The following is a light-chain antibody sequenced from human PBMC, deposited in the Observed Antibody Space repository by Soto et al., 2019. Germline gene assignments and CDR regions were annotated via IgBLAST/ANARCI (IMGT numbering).Light chain of an antibody. V-gene: IGKV3-20*01. CDR2: GAS. CDR3: QQYAVSPPT. Sequence: EIVLTQSPGTLSLSPGERATLSCRASQSVSARYVAWYQRKPGQAPRLLIYGASNSATDIPVRFSASGSGTDFTLTITRLEPEDFAVYICQQYAVSPPTFDLGTKVEFK. J-gene: IGKJ1*01. CDR1: QSVSARY.